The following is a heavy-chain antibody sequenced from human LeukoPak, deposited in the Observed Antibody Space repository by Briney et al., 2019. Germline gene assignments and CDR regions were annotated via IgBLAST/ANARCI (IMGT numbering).Heavy chain of an antibody. CDR3: ATSSGSSA. J-gene: IGHJ5*02. V-gene: IGHV3-11*01. D-gene: IGHD3-10*01. CDR1: GFTFSDYY. CDR2: ISTSGDII. Sequence: GGSLRLSCAASGFTFSDYYMSWFRQAPGKGLEWVSYISTSGDIIHYTDSVKGRFTISRDDARNSLYLQMNSLRAEDSAVYYCATSSGSSAWGQGTLVTISS.